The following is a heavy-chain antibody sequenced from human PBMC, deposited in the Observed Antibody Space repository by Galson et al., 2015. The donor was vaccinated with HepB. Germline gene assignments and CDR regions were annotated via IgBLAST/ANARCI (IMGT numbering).Heavy chain of an antibody. D-gene: IGHD3-10*01. CDR2: ISPSGDST. CDR1: GYTFSNYY. V-gene: IGHV1-46*01. J-gene: IGHJ4*02. Sequence: SVKVSCKASGYTFSNYYIHWVRQVPGQGLEWMGIISPSGDSTNQAHKFQGIFTMTRDTSTSTVYMELSSLTSEDTAVYYCARGYYGSGSYQALDYWGQGTLVTVSS. CDR3: ARGYYGSGSYQALDY.